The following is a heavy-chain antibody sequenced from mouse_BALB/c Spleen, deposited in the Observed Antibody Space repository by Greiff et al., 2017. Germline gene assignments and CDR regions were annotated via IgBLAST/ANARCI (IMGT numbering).Heavy chain of an antibody. CDR2: IDPANGNT. V-gene: IGHV14-3*02. CDR1: GFNIKDTY. D-gene: IGHD2-3*01. CDR3: ARDDGYYAGFAY. Sequence: EVKLQESGAELVKPGASVKLSCTASGFNIKDTYMHWVKQRPEQGLEWIGRIDPANGNTKYDPKFQGKATITADTSSNTAYLQLSSLTSEDTAVYYCARDDGYYAGFAYWGQGTLVTVSA. J-gene: IGHJ3*01.